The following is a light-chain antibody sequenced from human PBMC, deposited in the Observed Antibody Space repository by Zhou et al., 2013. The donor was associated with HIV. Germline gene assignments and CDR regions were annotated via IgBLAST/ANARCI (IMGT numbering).Light chain of an antibody. V-gene: IGKV1-5*03. Sequence: DIQLTQSPSTLSPSVGDRVTITCRASQSISSWVAWYQQKPGKVPKLLIYKASSLESGVPSRFSGSGSGTDFTLTISSLQPGDFATYYCHQFDSFPWTFGQGTKVEIK. CDR1: QSISSW. CDR2: KAS. CDR3: HQFDSFPWT. J-gene: IGKJ1*01.